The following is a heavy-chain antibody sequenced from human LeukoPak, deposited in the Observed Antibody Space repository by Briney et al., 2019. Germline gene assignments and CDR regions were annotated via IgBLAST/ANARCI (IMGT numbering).Heavy chain of an antibody. CDR3: ARAWVVPAAVRFDP. V-gene: IGHV1-18*01. J-gene: IGHJ5*02. Sequence: ASVKVSCRASGYTFTSYGISWVRQAPGQGLEWMGWISAYNGNTNYAQKLQGRVTMTTDTSTSTAYMELRSLRSDDTAVYYCARAWVVPAAVRFDPWGQGTLVTVSS. CDR1: GYTFTSYG. CDR2: ISAYNGNT. D-gene: IGHD2-2*01.